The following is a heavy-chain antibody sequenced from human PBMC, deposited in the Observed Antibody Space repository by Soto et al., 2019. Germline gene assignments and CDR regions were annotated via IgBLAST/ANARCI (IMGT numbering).Heavy chain of an antibody. CDR1: GFTFSSYG. Sequence: QVQLVESGGGVVQPGRSLRLSCAASGFTFSSYGMHWVRQAPVKGLEWVAVISYDGSNKYYADSVKGRFTISRDNSKNTLYLQMNSLRAEDTAVYYCAKIYSSSWYYFDYWGQGTLVTVSS. V-gene: IGHV3-30*18. CDR2: ISYDGSNK. CDR3: AKIYSSSWYYFDY. D-gene: IGHD6-13*01. J-gene: IGHJ4*02.